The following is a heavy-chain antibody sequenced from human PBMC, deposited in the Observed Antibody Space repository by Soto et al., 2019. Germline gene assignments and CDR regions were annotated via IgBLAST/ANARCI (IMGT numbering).Heavy chain of an antibody. V-gene: IGHV1-18*04. J-gene: IGHJ4*02. Sequence: ASVKVSCKASGYAFSTYGISWVRQAPGHGLEWMGWISPYNGNTNFAQQFQGRVTLTTDTSTSTAYMELRSLKSDDTAMYYCARGRWYYSNTWYEFWGQGTLATVYS. D-gene: IGHD3-10*01. CDR1: GYAFSTYG. CDR2: ISPYNGNT. CDR3: ARGRWYYSNTWYEF.